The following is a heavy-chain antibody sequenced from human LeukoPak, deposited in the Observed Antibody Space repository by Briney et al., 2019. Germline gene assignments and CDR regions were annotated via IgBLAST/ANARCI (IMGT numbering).Heavy chain of an antibody. D-gene: IGHD3-22*01. Sequence: GRPLRLSCAASGFTFSDYPMNWVRQAPGKGLEWVAVVSSDGTTKYYADSVKGRFTVSRDNSKNTLFLQWNSLNAEDTAIYFCARGDSSGIFDPWGQGTLVTVSS. V-gene: IGHV3-30*01. CDR2: VSSDGTTK. J-gene: IGHJ5*02. CDR3: ARGDSSGIFDP. CDR1: GFTFSDYP.